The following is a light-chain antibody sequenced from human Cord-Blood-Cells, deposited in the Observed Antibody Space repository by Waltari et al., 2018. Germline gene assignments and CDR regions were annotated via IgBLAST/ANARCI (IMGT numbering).Light chain of an antibody. CDR1: QSVSSY. J-gene: IGKJ1*01. CDR3: QQRGNWT. V-gene: IGKV3-11*01. CDR2: DAS. Sequence: EIVLTQSPATLSLSPGERATLSCRVSQSVSSYLAWYQQKPGQAPRLLIYDASNRATGIPARFSGSGSGTDFTLTISSLEPEDFAVYYCQQRGNWTFGQGTKVEIK.